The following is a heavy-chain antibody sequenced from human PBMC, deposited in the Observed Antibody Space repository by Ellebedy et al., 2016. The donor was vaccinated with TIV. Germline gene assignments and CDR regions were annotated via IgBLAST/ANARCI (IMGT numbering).Heavy chain of an antibody. CDR2: IKQEGYDQ. J-gene: IGHJ4*02. CDR3: ARDQGWTGGATTRFDY. CDR1: GFSFSSYW. Sequence: PGGSLRLSCVGSGFSFSSYWMSRVRQAPGKGLEWVASIKQEGYDQSYVDSVEGRFTISRDNAKSSLYLQMTSLRAEDTAVYYCARDQGWTGGATTRFDYWGQGTLVTVSS. D-gene: IGHD1-1*01. V-gene: IGHV3-7*01.